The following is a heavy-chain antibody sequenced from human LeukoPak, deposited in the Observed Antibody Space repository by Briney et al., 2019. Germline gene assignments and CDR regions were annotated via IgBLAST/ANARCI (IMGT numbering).Heavy chain of an antibody. J-gene: IGHJ3*02. CDR1: GFTFSSYS. CDR2: ISSSSSYI. CDR3: ARAKLGQANAFDI. D-gene: IGHD7-27*01. V-gene: IGHV3-21*01. Sequence: GGSLRLPRAASGFTFSSYSMNWVRQAPGKGLEWVSSISSSSSYIYYADSVKGRFTISRDNAKNSLYLQMNSLRAEDTAVYYCARAKLGQANAFDIWGQGTMVTVSS.